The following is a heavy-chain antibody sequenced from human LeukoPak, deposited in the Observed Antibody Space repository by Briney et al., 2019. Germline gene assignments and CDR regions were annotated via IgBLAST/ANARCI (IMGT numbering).Heavy chain of an antibody. D-gene: IGHD2-2*01. CDR1: GGSINNYY. CDR3: ASLPYCSDTSCPLDS. V-gene: IGHV4-59*01. Sequence: SETLSLTCAVSGGSINNYYWSWIRQPPGKGLEWIGHIYYSGSTNYNPSLRSRVTISVDTSKNQFSLKLSSVTAADTAVYYCASLPYCSDTSCPLDSWGQGTLVTVSS. CDR2: IYYSGST. J-gene: IGHJ4*02.